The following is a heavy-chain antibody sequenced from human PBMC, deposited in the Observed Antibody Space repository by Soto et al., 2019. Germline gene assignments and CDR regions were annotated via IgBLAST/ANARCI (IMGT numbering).Heavy chain of an antibody. V-gene: IGHV1-58*01. CDR1: GFTFTSSA. CDR3: AAESLYDILTGYYMGFYGMDV. J-gene: IGHJ6*02. Sequence: SVKVSCKASGFTFTSSAVQWVRQARGQRLEWIGWIVVGSGNTNYAQKFQERVTITRDMSTSTAYMELSSLRSEDTAVYYCAAESLYDILTGYYMGFYGMDVWGQGTTVTVSS. CDR2: IVVGSGNT. D-gene: IGHD3-9*01.